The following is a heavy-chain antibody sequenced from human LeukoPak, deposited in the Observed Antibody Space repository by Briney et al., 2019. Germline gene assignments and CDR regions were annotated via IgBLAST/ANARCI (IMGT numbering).Heavy chain of an antibody. J-gene: IGHJ4*02. CDR1: GFIFSSYG. V-gene: IGHV3-30*02. Sequence: GGSLRLSCAASGFIFSSYGMNWVRQAPGKGLEWVTFIRYDGSYKYYADSVKGRFTISRDNSKNTLYLQMNSLRAEDTAVYYCAKSGSSSWYWDYWGQGTLVTVSS. D-gene: IGHD6-13*01. CDR2: IRYDGSYK. CDR3: AKSGSSSWYWDY.